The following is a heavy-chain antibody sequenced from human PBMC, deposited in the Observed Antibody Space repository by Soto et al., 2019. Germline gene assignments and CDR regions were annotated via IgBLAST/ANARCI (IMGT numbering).Heavy chain of an antibody. CDR3: AKDGGRNYDFWSRGYGMDV. CDR1: GFTFSSYA. D-gene: IGHD3-3*01. V-gene: IGHV3-23*01. CDR2: ISGSGGST. Sequence: PGGSLRLSCAASGFTFSSYAMSWVRQAPGKGLEWVSAISGSGGSTYYADSVKGRFTISRDNSKNTLYLQMNSLRAEDTAVYYCAKDGGRNYDFWSRGYGMDVWGQGTTVTVSS. J-gene: IGHJ6*02.